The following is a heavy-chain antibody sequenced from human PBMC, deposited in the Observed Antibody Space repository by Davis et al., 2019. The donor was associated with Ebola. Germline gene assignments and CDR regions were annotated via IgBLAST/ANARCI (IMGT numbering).Heavy chain of an antibody. CDR1: GYTFTSYD. V-gene: IGHV1-8*01. Sequence: ASVKVSCKASGYTFTSYDTNWVRQATGQGLEWMGWMNPNSGNTGYAQKFQGRVTMTRNTSISTAYMELSSLRSEDTAVYYCAREGAAAGTSLYYYGMDVWGKGTTVTVSS. D-gene: IGHD6-13*01. CDR2: MNPNSGNT. J-gene: IGHJ6*04. CDR3: AREGAAAGTSLYYYGMDV.